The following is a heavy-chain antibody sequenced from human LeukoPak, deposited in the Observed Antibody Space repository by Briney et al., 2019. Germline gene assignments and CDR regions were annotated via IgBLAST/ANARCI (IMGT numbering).Heavy chain of an antibody. CDR2: INHSGST. V-gene: IGHV4-34*01. CDR3: ARVAMVRAKYYYYYYMDV. J-gene: IGHJ6*03. CDR1: GGSSSGYY. D-gene: IGHD3-10*01. Sequence: SETLSLTCAVYGGSSSGYYWSWIRQPPGKGLEWIGEINHSGSTNYNPSLKSRVTISVDTSKNQFSLKLSSVTAADTAVYYCARVAMVRAKYYYYYYMDVWGKGTTVTVSS.